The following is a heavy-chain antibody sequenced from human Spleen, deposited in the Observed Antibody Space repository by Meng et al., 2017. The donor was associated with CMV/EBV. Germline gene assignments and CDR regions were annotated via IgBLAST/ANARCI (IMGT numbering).Heavy chain of an antibody. Sequence: SISTRTYYWAWIRQPPGKGLEWIGNIHNSGTNFYSPSLKSRVTISVDTSKNQFSLKLSSVTAADTAVYYCVRARGGSEYGDYGTFDYWGQGTLVTVSS. J-gene: IGHJ4*02. CDR1: SISTRTYY. CDR3: VRARGGSEYGDYGTFDY. V-gene: IGHV4-39*01. CDR2: IHNSGTN. D-gene: IGHD4-17*01.